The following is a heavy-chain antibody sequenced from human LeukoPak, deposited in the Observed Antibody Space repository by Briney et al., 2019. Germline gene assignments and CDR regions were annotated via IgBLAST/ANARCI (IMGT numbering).Heavy chain of an antibody. CDR2: IYPGDSDT. CDR1: GYSFTSYW. V-gene: IGHV5-51*01. Sequence: GESLKISCKGSGYSFTSYWIGWVRQMPGKGLEWMGIIYPGDSDTSYSPSFQGKVTISADKSISTAYLQWSSLKASDTAMYYCARQRSSWYGGGAFDYWGQGALVTVSS. D-gene: IGHD6-13*01. CDR3: ARQRSSWYGGGAFDY. J-gene: IGHJ4*02.